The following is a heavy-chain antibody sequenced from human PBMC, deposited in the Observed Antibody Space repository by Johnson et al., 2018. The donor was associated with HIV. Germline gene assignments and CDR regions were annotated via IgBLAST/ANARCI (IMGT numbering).Heavy chain of an antibody. D-gene: IGHD6-6*01. CDR1: GFTFSSYW. CDR2: IKQDGSEK. Sequence: VQLVESGGGLVQPWGSLRLSCAASGFTFSSYWMSWVRQAPGKGLEWVANIKQDGSEKYYVDSVKGLFTISRDNAKNSLYLQMNSLRAEDTAVYYCARDLGPSSIAARLIWGQGTMVTVSS. J-gene: IGHJ3*02. CDR3: ARDLGPSSIAARLI. V-gene: IGHV3-7*05.